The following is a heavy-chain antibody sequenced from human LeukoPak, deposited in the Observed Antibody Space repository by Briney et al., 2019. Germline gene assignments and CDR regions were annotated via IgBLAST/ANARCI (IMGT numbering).Heavy chain of an antibody. CDR2: ISYDGSNK. V-gene: IGHV3-30*03. J-gene: IGHJ3*02. CDR1: GFTFSSYG. CDR3: ASGRLDAFDI. Sequence: EPGGSLRLSCAASGFTFSSYGMHWVRQAPGKGLEWVAVISYDGSNKYYADSVKGRFTISRDNSKNTLYLQMNSLRAEDTAVYYCASGRLDAFDIWGQGTMVTVSS.